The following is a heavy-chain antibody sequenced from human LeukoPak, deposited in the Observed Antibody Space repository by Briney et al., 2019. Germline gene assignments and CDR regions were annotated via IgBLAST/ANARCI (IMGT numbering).Heavy chain of an antibody. J-gene: IGHJ4*02. Sequence: GASVKVSCKASGYTFTNYYMNWVRQAPGQGLEWMGRINPNSGATNYAQKFQGRVTMTRDTSISTAYMELSRLRSDDTAVYYCARDYGSGWNNYWGQGTLVTVSS. V-gene: IGHV1-2*06. CDR1: GYTFTNYY. CDR2: INPNSGAT. CDR3: ARDYGSGWNNY. D-gene: IGHD6-19*01.